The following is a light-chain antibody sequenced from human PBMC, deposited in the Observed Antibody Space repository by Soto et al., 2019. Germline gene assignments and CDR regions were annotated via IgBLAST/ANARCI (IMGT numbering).Light chain of an antibody. V-gene: IGKV1-33*01. Sequence: DIQMTQSPSSLSVSIGDRVTITCQASHDIRKYLNWYQQKPGKAPKLLIYSASNLESGVPSRFSGSGFGTDFIFNISSLQPEDLATYYCQQYDNLPRTFGPGTKLEIK. J-gene: IGKJ2*01. CDR3: QQYDNLPRT. CDR1: HDIRKY. CDR2: SAS.